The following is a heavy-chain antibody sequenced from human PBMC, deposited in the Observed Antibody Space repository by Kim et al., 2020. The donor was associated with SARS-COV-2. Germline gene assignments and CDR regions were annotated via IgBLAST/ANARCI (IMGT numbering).Heavy chain of an antibody. V-gene: IGHV7-4-1*02. J-gene: IGHJ3*02. CDR2: INTNTGNP. CDR1: GYTFTSYA. Sequence: ASVKDSCKASGYTFTSYAMNWVRQAPGQGLEWMGWINTNTGNPTYAQGFTGRFVFSLDTTVSTAYLQISSLKAEDTAVYYCARESGTDSSGWLDAFDIWGQGTMVTVSS. CDR3: ARESGTDSSGWLDAFDI. D-gene: IGHD6-19*01.